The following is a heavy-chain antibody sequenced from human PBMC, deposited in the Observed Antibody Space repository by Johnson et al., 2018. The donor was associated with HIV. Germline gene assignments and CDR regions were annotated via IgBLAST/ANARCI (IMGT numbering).Heavy chain of an antibody. Sequence: VQLLESGGGLAQPGGSLRLSCAASGFTFSSNVMSWVRQAPGKGLEWVATIIGGSGGSTYFADSVKGRFTIYRDNAKNSLYLQMNSLRAEDTAVYYCARGRIAARPIWGQGTMVTVSS. V-gene: IGHV3-23*01. D-gene: IGHD6-6*01. CDR3: ARGRIAARPI. CDR1: GFTFSSNV. CDR2: IIGGSGGST. J-gene: IGHJ3*02.